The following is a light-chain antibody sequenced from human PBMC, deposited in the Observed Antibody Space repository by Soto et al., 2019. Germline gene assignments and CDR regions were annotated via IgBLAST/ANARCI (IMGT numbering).Light chain of an antibody. CDR2: AAS. CDR1: QAISSY. V-gene: IGKV1-9*01. J-gene: IGKJ3*01. Sequence: DIQLTQSPSFLSASVGDRVTITCRASQAISSYLAWYQQRPGKAPELLIYAASTLQSGVPSRFGGGGSGTEFTLTITSLQSEDFATYYCQQFNKYPFTFGPGTKVDI. CDR3: QQFNKYPFT.